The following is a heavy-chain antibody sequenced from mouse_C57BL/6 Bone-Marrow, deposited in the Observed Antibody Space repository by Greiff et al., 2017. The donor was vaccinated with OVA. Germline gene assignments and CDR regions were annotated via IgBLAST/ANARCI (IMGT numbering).Heavy chain of an antibody. CDR3: ARGGSSHWYFDV. CDR1: DSEVFPLAY. Sequence: VQLQQSGSELRSPGSSVKLSCKDFDSEVFPLAYMSWVRQKPGHGFEWIGGILPSIGRTIYGEKFEDKATLDADTLSNTAYLELNSLTSEDSAIYYCARGGSSHWYFDVWGTGTTVTVSS. D-gene: IGHD1-1*01. J-gene: IGHJ1*03. V-gene: IGHV15-2*01. CDR2: ILPSIGRT.